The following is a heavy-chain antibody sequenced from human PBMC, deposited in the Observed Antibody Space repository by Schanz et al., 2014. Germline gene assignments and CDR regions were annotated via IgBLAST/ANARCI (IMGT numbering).Heavy chain of an antibody. Sequence: QVQVVQSGAEVKKPGASVKVSCKASGYTFTDYGVIWVRQAPGQGLEWMGWISTSNGNTNYIQKLQGRVTMTTDTSASTAYMELRSLRSDDTAVYYCARGGYSSGWYDRDIAHFDYGGQGTLITVSS. CDR1: GYTFTDYG. V-gene: IGHV1-18*01. CDR2: ISTSNGNT. J-gene: IGHJ4*02. D-gene: IGHD6-19*01. CDR3: ARGGYSSGWYDRDIAHFDY.